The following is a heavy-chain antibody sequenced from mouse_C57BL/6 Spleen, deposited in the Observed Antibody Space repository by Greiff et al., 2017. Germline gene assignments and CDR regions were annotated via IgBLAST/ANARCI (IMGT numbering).Heavy chain of an antibody. CDR2: IYPGSGST. CDR1: GYTFTSYW. D-gene: IGHD2-4*01. J-gene: IGHJ2*01. V-gene: IGHV1-55*01. Sequence: VQLQQSGAELVKPGASVKLSCKASGYTFTSYWITWVKQSPGHGLEWLGDIYPGSGSTNYNEKFKSKATLTVDTSSSTAYMQLSSLTSADSAVYYCARNYDYPDWGQGTVLTVSS. CDR3: ARNYDYPD.